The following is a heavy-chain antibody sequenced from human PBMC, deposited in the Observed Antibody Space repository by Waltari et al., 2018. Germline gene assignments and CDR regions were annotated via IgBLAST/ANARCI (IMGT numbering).Heavy chain of an antibody. CDR2: VYYSGST. Sequence: QLQLQESGPGLVKPSETLSLTCTVSSGSISSGSYYWGWIRQPPGKGLEWIGSVYYSGSTYYNPSLKSRVTIFVDTSKNQFSLKLSSVTAADTAVYYCLRLTGTMIAVAIPQYWGQGTLVKVSS. D-gene: IGHD3-22*01. CDR3: LRLTGTMIAVAIPQY. J-gene: IGHJ4*02. V-gene: IGHV4-39*01. CDR1: SGSISSGSYY.